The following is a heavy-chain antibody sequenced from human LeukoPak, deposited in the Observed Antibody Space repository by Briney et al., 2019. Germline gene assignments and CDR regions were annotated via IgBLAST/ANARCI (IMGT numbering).Heavy chain of an antibody. D-gene: IGHD4-17*01. Sequence: PSETLSLTCAVYGGSFSGYYWSWIRQPPGKGLEWIGSIYYSGSTYYNPSLKSRVTISVDTSKNQFSLKLSSVTAADTAVYYCARHEMTTVTDYFDYWGQGTLVTVSS. CDR2: IYYSGST. CDR1: GGSFSGYY. J-gene: IGHJ4*02. V-gene: IGHV4-34*01. CDR3: ARHEMTTVTDYFDY.